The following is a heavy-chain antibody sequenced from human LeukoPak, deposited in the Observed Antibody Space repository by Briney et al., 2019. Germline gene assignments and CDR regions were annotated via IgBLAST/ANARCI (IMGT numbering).Heavy chain of an antibody. CDR1: GFTFSSYA. D-gene: IGHD3-22*01. V-gene: IGHV3-30-3*01. J-gene: IGHJ4*02. Sequence: GGSLRLSCAASGFTFSSYAMHWVRQAPGKGLEWVAVISYDGSNKYYADSVKGRFTISRDNSKNTLYLQMNSLRAEDTAVYYCARASPPTAFYDSSGYYDLPLDYWGQGTLVTVSS. CDR3: ARASPPTAFYDSSGYYDLPLDY. CDR2: ISYDGSNK.